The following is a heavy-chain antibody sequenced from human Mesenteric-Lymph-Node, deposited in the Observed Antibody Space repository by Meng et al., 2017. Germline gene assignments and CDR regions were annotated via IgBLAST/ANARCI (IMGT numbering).Heavy chain of an antibody. CDR2: KKKDGSEQ. V-gene: IGHV3-7*01. CDR1: GFPFNNYA. D-gene: IGHD1-1*01. J-gene: IGHJ4*02. CDR3: VREKEKGYFAD. Sequence: GESLKISCAASGFPFNNYAVSWVRQAAGKGLEWEDNKKKDGSEQYYVDSVKGRFTISRDNAKNSLYHQTNSPRAEDTGVYDCVREKEKGYFADWGQGTLVTVSS.